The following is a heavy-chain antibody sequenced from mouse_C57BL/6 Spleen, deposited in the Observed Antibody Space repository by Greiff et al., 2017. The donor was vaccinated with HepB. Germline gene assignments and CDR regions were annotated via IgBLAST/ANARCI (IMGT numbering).Heavy chain of an antibody. J-gene: IGHJ3*01. CDR3: TREVLRTWFAY. CDR1: GYTFTDYE. CDR2: IDPETGGT. Sequence: VQLQQSGAELVRPGASVTLSCKASGYTFTDYEMHWVKQTPVHGLEWIGAIDPETGGTAYNQKFKGKAILTADKSSSTAYMELRSLTSEDSAVYYCTREVLRTWFAYWGQGTLVTVSA. V-gene: IGHV1-15*01. D-gene: IGHD1-1*01.